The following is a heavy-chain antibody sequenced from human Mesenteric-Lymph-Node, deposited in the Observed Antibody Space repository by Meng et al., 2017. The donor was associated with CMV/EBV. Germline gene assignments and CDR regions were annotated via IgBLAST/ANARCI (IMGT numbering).Heavy chain of an antibody. CDR1: GFTFSSYW. CDR3: AKDSCSSTSCYTGLDY. D-gene: IGHD2-2*02. CDR2: IKQDGSEK. Sequence: GESLKISCAASGFTFSSYWMSWVRQAPGKGLEWVANIKQDGSEKYYVDSVKGRFTISRDNAKNSLYLQMNSLRAEDTALYYCAKDSCSSTSCYTGLDYWGQGTLVTVSS. J-gene: IGHJ4*02. V-gene: IGHV3-7*03.